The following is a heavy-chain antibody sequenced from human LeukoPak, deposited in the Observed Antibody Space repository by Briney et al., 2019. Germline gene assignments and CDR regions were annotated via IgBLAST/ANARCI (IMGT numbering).Heavy chain of an antibody. CDR1: GYTFTNYG. CDR3: ARDLVRWGGWLDA. V-gene: IGHV1-3*01. D-gene: IGHD3-10*01. Sequence: ASVKVSCKASGYTFTNYGIHWVRQAPGQNFEWMGWINGSTRYSQKFQGRVTITWDTSASTAYMELSSLRSEDTSVYYCARDLVRWGGWLDAWGQGTLVTVSS. CDR2: INGST. J-gene: IGHJ5*02.